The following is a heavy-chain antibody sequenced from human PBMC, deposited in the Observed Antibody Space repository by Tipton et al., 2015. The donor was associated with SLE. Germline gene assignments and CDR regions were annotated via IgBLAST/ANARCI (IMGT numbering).Heavy chain of an antibody. CDR2: IYYSGST. Sequence: TLSLTCTVSGGSISSHYWGWIRQPPGKGLEWIGYIYYSGSTNYNPPLKSRVTISVDTSKNQFSLKLSSVTAADTAVYYCARGVYDYIWGSYRRVAFDIWGQGTMVTVSS. CDR3: ARGVYDYIWGSYRRVAFDI. D-gene: IGHD3-16*02. CDR1: GGSISSHY. V-gene: IGHV4-59*11. J-gene: IGHJ3*02.